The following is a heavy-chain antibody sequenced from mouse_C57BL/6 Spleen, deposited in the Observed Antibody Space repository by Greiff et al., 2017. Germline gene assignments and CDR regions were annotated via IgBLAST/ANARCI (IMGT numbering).Heavy chain of an antibody. CDR3: ARGTTVVDDWYFDV. V-gene: IGHV2-6*03. CDR1: GFSLTSYG. D-gene: IGHD1-1*01. J-gene: IGHJ1*03. Sequence: VQVVESGPGLVAPSQSLSITCTVSGFSLTSYGVHWVRQPPGKGLEWLVVIWSDGSTTYNSALKSRLSISKDNSKSQVFLKMNSLQTDDTAMYYCARGTTVVDDWYFDVWGTGTTVTVSS. CDR2: IWSDGST.